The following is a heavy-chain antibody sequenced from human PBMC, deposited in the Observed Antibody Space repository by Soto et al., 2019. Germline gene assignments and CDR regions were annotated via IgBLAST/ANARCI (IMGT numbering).Heavy chain of an antibody. V-gene: IGHV5-51*01. CDR3: ARTSAAGKYYYGMDF. Sequence: GESLKNSCKGSGYSFTSYWIGWVRQMPGKGLEWMGIIYPGDSDTRYSPSFQGQVTISADKSISTAYLQWSSLKASDTAMYYCARTSAAGKYYYGMDFWGQGNTVTVSS. CDR2: IYPGDSDT. J-gene: IGHJ6*02. D-gene: IGHD6-13*01. CDR1: GYSFTSYW.